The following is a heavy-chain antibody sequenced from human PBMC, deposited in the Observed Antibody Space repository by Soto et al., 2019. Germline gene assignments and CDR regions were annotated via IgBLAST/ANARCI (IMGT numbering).Heavy chain of an antibody. V-gene: IGHV1-46*01. CDR3: ARAGNYGSGSSHNWFDP. Sequence: GASVKVSCKASGYTFTSYYMHWVRQAPGQGLEWMGIINPSGGRTSYAQKFQGRVTMTRDTSTSTVYMELSSLRSEDTAVYYCARAGNYGSGSSHNWFDPWGQGTLVTVSS. CDR2: INPSGGRT. J-gene: IGHJ5*02. D-gene: IGHD3-10*01. CDR1: GYTFTSYY.